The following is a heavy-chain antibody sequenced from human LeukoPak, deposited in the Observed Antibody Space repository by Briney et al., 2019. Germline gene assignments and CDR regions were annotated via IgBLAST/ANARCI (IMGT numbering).Heavy chain of an antibody. CDR1: GGSISSSSYY. V-gene: IGHV4-39*07. CDR3: ARRSSSGVRFDY. Sequence: SETLSLTCTVSGGSISSSSYYWGWIRQPPGKGLEWIGSIYYSGSTYYNPSLKSRVTISVDTSKNQFSLKLSSVTAADTAVYYCARRSSSGVRFDYWGQGTLVTVSS. D-gene: IGHD6-6*01. CDR2: IYYSGST. J-gene: IGHJ4*02.